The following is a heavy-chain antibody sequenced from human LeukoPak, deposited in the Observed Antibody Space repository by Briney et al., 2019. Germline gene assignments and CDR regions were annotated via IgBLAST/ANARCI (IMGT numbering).Heavy chain of an antibody. Sequence: PGGSLRLSCAASGFTFSSYAMSWVRQAPGKGLEWVSAISGSGGSTYYADSVKGRFTISRDNSKNTLYLQMNSLRAEDTAVYYCARLGHVLRYFDWLLKGRYFDYWGQGTLVTVSS. CDR3: ARLGHVLRYFDWLLKGRYFDY. D-gene: IGHD3-9*01. J-gene: IGHJ4*02. V-gene: IGHV3-23*01. CDR1: GFTFSSYA. CDR2: ISGSGGST.